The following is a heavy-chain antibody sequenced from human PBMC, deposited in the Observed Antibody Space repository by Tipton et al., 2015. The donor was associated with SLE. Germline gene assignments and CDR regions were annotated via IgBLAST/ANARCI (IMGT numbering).Heavy chain of an antibody. CDR1: GFTVSGNY. V-gene: IGHV3-53*01. CDR3: AKDYATYGSGSYYPLDY. J-gene: IGHJ4*02. CDR2: IYSGGST. Sequence: GPLRLSCAASGFTVSGNYMSWVRQAPGKGLEWVSVIYSGGSTYYADSVKGRFTISRDNSKNTLYLQMNSLRAEDTAVYYCAKDYATYGSGSYYPLDYWGQGTLVTVSS. D-gene: IGHD3-10*01.